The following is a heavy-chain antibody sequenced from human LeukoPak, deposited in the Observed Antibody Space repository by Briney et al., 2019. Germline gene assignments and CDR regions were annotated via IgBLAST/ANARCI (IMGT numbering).Heavy chain of an antibody. CDR3: AKGSREAYNLDY. J-gene: IGHJ4*02. CDR2: IWYDGSNK. CDR1: GLTFSSYG. D-gene: IGHD5-24*01. V-gene: IGHV3-33*06. Sequence: GGSLRLSCAASGLTFSSYGMHWVRQAPGKGLEWVALIWYDGSNKYYADSVKGRFTISRDNSKNTLYLQMNSLRAEDTAVYYCAKGSREAYNLDYWGQGTLVTVSS.